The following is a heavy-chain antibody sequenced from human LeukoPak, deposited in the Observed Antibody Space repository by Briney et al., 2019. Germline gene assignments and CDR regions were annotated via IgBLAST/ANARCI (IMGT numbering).Heavy chain of an antibody. D-gene: IGHD5-24*01. CDR3: ASTSWLQFNAFDI. J-gene: IGHJ3*02. CDR1: GFTFSSYS. V-gene: IGHV3-48*01. Sequence: PGGSLRLSCAASGFTFSSYSMNWVRQAPGKGLEWVSYISSSSSTTYYADSVKGRFTISRDNAKNSLYLQMNSLRAEDTAVYYCASTSWLQFNAFDIWGQGTMVTVSS. CDR2: ISSSSSTT.